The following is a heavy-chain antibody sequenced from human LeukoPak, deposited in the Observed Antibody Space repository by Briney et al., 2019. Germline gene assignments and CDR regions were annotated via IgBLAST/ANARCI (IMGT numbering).Heavy chain of an antibody. V-gene: IGHV4-38-2*02. CDR3: ARAGWFGEFDDY. D-gene: IGHD3-10*01. J-gene: IGHJ4*02. CDR2: IYHSGST. Sequence: SETLSLTCTVSGYSISSGYYWGWIRQPPGKGLEWIGSIYHSGSTYYNPSLKSRVTISVDTSKNQFSLKLSSVTAADTAVYCCARAGWFGEFDDYWGQGTLVTVSS. CDR1: GYSISSGYY.